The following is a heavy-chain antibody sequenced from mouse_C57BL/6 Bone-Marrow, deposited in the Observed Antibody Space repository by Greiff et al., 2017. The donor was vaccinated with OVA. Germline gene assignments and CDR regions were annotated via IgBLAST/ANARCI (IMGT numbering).Heavy chain of an antibody. J-gene: IGHJ3*01. CDR1: GFSLTSYG. CDR3: ANMRNSFAY. D-gene: IGHD2-3*01. CDR2: IWSGGST. Sequence: QVQLKESGPGLVQPSQSLSITCTVSGFSLTSYGVHWVRQSPGKGLEWLGVIWSGGSTDYNAAFISRLSISKDNSKCQVFFKMNSLQADDTAIYYCANMRNSFAYWGQGTLVTVSA. V-gene: IGHV2-2*01.